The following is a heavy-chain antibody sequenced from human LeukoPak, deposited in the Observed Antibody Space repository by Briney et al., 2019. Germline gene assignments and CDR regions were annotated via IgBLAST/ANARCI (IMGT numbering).Heavy chain of an antibody. D-gene: IGHD5-24*01. J-gene: IGHJ4*02. V-gene: IGHV3-11*04. Sequence: PGGSLRLSCAASGFTFSDYYMSWIRQAPGKGLEWVSYISSSGSTIYYADSVKGRFTISRDNAKNSLYLQMNSLRAEDTAVYYCAVPYPYRDGYTDLDYWGQGTLVTVSS. CDR3: AVPYPYRDGYTDLDY. CDR1: GFTFSDYY. CDR2: ISSSGSTI.